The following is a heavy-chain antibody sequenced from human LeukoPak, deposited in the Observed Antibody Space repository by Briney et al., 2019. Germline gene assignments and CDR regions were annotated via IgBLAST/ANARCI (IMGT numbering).Heavy chain of an antibody. V-gene: IGHV3-48*03. D-gene: IGHD3-22*01. J-gene: IGHJ4*02. CDR2: ISSSGSSI. Sequence: GGSLRLSCTASGFXFSSYEINWVRQAPGKGLEWVSYISSSGSSIYYVDSVKGRFTISRDNAKNSLYLQMNSLRAEDTAVYYCAREQHHDANGYYSILLDNWGQGTLVTVSS. CDR1: GFXFSSYE. CDR3: AREQHHDANGYYSILLDN.